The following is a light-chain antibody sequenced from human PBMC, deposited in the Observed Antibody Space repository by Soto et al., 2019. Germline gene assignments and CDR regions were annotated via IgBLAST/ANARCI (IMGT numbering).Light chain of an antibody. CDR3: QHYNSYSEA. CDR1: HTISSL. Sequence: DIQMTQSPSTLSGSVGDRVTITCRASHTISSLLAWYQQKPGKAPKLLIYKASTLKSGVPSRFSGSGSGTEFTLTISSLQPDDFATYYCQHYNSYSEAFGQGTKVDIK. J-gene: IGKJ1*01. CDR2: KAS. V-gene: IGKV1-5*03.